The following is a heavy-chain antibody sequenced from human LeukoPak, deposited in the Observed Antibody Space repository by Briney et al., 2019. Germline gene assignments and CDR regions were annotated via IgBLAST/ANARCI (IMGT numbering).Heavy chain of an antibody. J-gene: IGHJ4*02. CDR3: ARRRDRRGYYTLDY. V-gene: IGHV4-39*01. Sequence: SETLSLTGTVSGGSISCSSHYWGWIRQPPGEGLEWIGSIYYSGSTYYNPSLKSRVTISVDTSKNQFSLKLSSVTAADTAVYYCARRRDRRGYYTLDYWGQGTLVTVSS. D-gene: IGHD3-22*01. CDR1: GGSISCSSHY. CDR2: IYYSGST.